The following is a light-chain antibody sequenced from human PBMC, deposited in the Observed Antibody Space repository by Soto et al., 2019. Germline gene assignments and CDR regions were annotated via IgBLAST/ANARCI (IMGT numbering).Light chain of an antibody. CDR3: QQYNNWWT. CDR2: GAS. Sequence: EIVMTQSPATLSVSPGERATLSCRASQSVSNNLAWYQKKHGQAPRLLIYGASTRATGIPARFSGSGSGTEFTLTISSRQSEDFAFYYCQQYNNWWTFGQGTRVDIK. V-gene: IGKV3-15*01. J-gene: IGKJ1*01. CDR1: QSVSNN.